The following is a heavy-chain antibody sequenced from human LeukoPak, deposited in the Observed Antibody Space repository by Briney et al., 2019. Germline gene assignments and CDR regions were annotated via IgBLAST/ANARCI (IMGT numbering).Heavy chain of an antibody. CDR2: MNPNSGNT. D-gene: IGHD1-1*01. CDR3: ARGETGTTGDYYYYYYMDV. V-gene: IGHV1-8*03. J-gene: IGHJ6*03. CDR1: GYTFTSYD. Sequence: ASVKVSCKASGYTFTSYDINWVRQATGQGLEWMGWMNPNSGNTGYAQKFQGRVTITRNTSISTAYVELSSLRSEDTAVYYCARGETGTTGDYYYYYYMDVWGKGTTVTVSS.